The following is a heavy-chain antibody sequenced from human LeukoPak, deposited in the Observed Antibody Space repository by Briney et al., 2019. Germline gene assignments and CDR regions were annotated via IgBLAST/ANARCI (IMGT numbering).Heavy chain of an antibody. CDR1: GGSISSYY. D-gene: IGHD5-12*01. J-gene: IGHJ4*02. V-gene: IGHV4-59*01. CDR3: ATEGGYSGYFDY. Sequence: SETLSLTCTVSGGSISSYYWSWIRQPPGKGLEWIGYIYYSGSPDYNPSLKSRLTISVDTSKNEFSLKLNSVTAADTAVYYCATEGGYSGYFDYWGQGTLVTVSS. CDR2: IYYSGSP.